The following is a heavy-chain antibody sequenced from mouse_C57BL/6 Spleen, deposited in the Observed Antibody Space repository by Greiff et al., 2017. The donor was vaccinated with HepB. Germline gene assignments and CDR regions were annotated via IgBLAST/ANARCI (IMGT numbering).Heavy chain of an antibody. D-gene: IGHD2-10*01. Sequence: QVQLQQPGAELVKPGASVKLSCKASGYTFTSYWMHWVKQRPGQGLEWIGMIHPNSGSTNYNEKFKSKATLTVDKSSSTAYMQLSSLTSEDSAVYYCARALPRDYYAMDYWGQGTSVTVSS. CDR3: ARALPRDYYAMDY. CDR2: IHPNSGST. J-gene: IGHJ4*01. V-gene: IGHV1-64*01. CDR1: GYTFTSYW.